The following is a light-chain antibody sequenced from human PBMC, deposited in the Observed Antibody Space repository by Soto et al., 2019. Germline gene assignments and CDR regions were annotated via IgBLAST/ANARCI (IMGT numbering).Light chain of an antibody. CDR3: ASWDDRLSGVV. Sequence: QSVLTQPPSASGTPGQRVTISCSGSGSNIGSNYVYWYQQLPGTTPKLLVYNDNQRPAGVPGRFSGSKCGTSASLAISRHRAEDDADYYWASWDDRLSGVVFGGGTKLTVL. V-gene: IGLV1-47*02. J-gene: IGLJ3*02. CDR1: GSNIGSNY. CDR2: NDN.